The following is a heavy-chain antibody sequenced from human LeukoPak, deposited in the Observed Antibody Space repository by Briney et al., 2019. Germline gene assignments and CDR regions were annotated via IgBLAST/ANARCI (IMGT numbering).Heavy chain of an antibody. J-gene: IGHJ4*02. Sequence: PGGSLRLSCAASGFTFSNYYMSWVRQAPGKGLEWVANIKPDGSDKFYVDSVKGRFTISRDNAENSRYLQMNSLRAEDTPVYFCARDREVGATIHDYWGQGTLVTVSS. V-gene: IGHV3-7*01. CDR1: GFTFSNYY. CDR3: ARDREVGATIHDY. D-gene: IGHD1-26*01. CDR2: IKPDGSDK.